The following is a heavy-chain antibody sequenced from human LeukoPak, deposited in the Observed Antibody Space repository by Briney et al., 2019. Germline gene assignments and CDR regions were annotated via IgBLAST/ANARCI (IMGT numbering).Heavy chain of an antibody. V-gene: IGHV4-39*01. CDR2: IYYSGST. CDR1: GGSISSSSYY. CDR3: ARGPPPNYYGMDV. Sequence: SETLSLTCTVSGGSISSSSYYWGWIRQPPGKGLEWIGSIYYSGSTYYNPSLKSRVTISVDTSKNQFSLKLSSVTAADTAVYYCARGPPPNYYGMDVWGQGTTVTVSS. J-gene: IGHJ6*02.